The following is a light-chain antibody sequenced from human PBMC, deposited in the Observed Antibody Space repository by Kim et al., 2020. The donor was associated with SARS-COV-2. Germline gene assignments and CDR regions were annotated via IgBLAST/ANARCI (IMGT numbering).Light chain of an antibody. CDR1: RCDCGYYNS. J-gene: IGLJ1*01. CDR2: DIM. Sequence: QYIPCSRTETRCDCGYYNSDPWCQQHPAQAPNLSIYDIMERASGVSNRCSGSQSGNTASLTISGLRAEDESDYYCRSHTTSSTYVFGSGTKVTVL. V-gene: IGLV2-14*01. CDR3: RSHTTSSTYV.